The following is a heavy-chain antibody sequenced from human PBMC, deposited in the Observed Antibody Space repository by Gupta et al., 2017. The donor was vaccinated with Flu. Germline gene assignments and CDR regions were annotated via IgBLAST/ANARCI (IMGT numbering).Heavy chain of an antibody. D-gene: IGHD3-3*02. Sequence: PGKGLEWVSGISWNSGSIGYADSVKGRFTISRDNAKNSLYLQMNSLRAEDTALYYCAKDSRIFGVVISYFDYWGQGTLVTVSS. J-gene: IGHJ4*02. CDR2: ISWNSGSI. CDR3: AKDSRIFGVVISYFDY. V-gene: IGHV3-9*01.